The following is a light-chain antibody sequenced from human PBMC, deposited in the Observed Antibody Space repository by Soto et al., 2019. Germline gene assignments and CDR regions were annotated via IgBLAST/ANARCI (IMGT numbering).Light chain of an antibody. J-gene: IGKJ5*01. CDR2: GAS. Sequence: EIVMTQSPGPLSGSPRERVTVSFRASQSVGNNLAWHQQKPGQAPRLLISGASTRATGFPARFSGSGSGTEFTLTIISLQSEDFTLYYCQHYNGWPITFGQGTRLEIK. CDR1: QSVGNN. CDR3: QHYNGWPIT. V-gene: IGKV3-15*01.